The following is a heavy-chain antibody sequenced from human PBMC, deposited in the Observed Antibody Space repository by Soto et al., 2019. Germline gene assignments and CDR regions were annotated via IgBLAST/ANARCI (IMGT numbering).Heavy chain of an antibody. V-gene: IGHV1-3*01. J-gene: IGHJ5*01. D-gene: IGHD4-17*01. CDR2: LNAGNGYT. CDR3: ARVYRYYLWFDP. CDR1: GYTFISYA. Sequence: GASVKVSCKASGYTFISYAIHWVRQAPGQRLEWMGWLNAGNGYTKYSQKVQGRVTLTRDTSASTAYMELTSLRSEDTAVYYCARVYRYYLWFDPWGQGTPVTVSS.